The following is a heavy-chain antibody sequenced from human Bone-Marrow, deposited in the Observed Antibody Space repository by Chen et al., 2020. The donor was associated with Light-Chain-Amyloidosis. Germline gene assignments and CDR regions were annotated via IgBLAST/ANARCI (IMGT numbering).Heavy chain of an antibody. CDR1: GFAFSSYA. CDR2: IGGSGVSR. J-gene: IGHJ3*02. CDR3: AKDISYDDILPGYPADAFDI. D-gene: IGHD3-9*01. V-gene: IGHV3-23*04. Sequence: EVQLVESGGGLLQRGGSLRLSCAASGFAFSSYAMSWVRQAPGKGLEWVSTIGGSGVSRYYGDSVKGRLTISRDKSKNALFRQMNSLRAEDTAVYYCAKDISYDDILPGYPADAFDIWGQGTMVTVSS.